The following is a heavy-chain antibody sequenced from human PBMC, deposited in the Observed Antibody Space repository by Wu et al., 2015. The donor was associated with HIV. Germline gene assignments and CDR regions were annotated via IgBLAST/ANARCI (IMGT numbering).Heavy chain of an antibody. Sequence: QVQLVQSGAGGEEGLGSLVKVSCKASGGTFSSYAISWVRQAPGQGLEWMGRIIPIFGTANYAQKFQGRVTITADESTSTAYMELSSLRSEDTAVYYCARDFDHYGSGSRYYYGMDVWGQGTTVTVSS. CDR3: ARDFDHYGSGSRYYYGMDV. J-gene: IGHJ6*02. CDR1: GGTFSSYA. CDR2: IIPIFGTA. V-gene: IGHV1-69*13. D-gene: IGHD3-10*01.